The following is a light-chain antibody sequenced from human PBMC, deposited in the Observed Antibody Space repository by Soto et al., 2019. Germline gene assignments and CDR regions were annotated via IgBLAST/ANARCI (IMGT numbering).Light chain of an antibody. V-gene: IGKV3-11*01. CDR2: DAS. Sequence: EIVLTQSPATLSLSPGERATLSCRASQSVSIYLAWYQQKPGQAPRLLIYDASNRATGIPARFSGSGSGTYFTLTISTLEPEDFSVYYCQQRGNWPPITFGQGTRLEIK. J-gene: IGKJ5*01. CDR3: QQRGNWPPIT. CDR1: QSVSIY.